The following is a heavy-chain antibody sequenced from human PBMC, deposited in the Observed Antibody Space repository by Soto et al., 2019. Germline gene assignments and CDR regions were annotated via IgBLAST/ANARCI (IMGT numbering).Heavy chain of an antibody. CDR1: GSSLTSYW. Sequence: GESLKIPCKASGSSLTSYWFIWVRQMPGKGLELMGSTDTTESYSDYSPSLQGHVTFSADKSIRTAYLQWNSLKASDTALYYCARRPLGHQLYNAHGMDVWGLGTPVPVAS. J-gene: IGHJ6*02. CDR3: ARRPLGHQLYNAHGMDV. V-gene: IGHV5-10-1*01. D-gene: IGHD6-13*01. CDR2: TDTTESYS.